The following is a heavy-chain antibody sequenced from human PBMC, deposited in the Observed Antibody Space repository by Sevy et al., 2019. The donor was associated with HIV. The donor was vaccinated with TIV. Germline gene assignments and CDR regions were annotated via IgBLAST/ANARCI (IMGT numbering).Heavy chain of an antibody. CDR1: GGSFSGYY. J-gene: IGHJ5*02. CDR2: INHSGST. D-gene: IGHD3-10*02. V-gene: IGHV4-34*01. CDR3: ARSRLQGYVTTTSFNWFDP. Sequence: SETLSLTCAVYGGSFSGYYWSWIRQPPGKGLEWIGDINHSGSTNNNPSLKSRVTISVDTSKNQCSLKLSSVTAEDTAVYYCARSRLQGYVTTTSFNWFDPWGQGTLVTVSS.